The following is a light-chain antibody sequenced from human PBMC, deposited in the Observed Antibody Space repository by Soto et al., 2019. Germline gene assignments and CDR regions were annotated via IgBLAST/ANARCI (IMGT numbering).Light chain of an antibody. V-gene: IGKV1-5*01. Sequence: DIQMTQSPSTLSASVGDRVTITCRASQSISTWLAWYQQKPGKAPKLLIYDASSLGSGVPSSFSGSGSGTEFTLTISSLQPEDFASYYCQQYNSYSTFGQGTKVDIK. CDR1: QSISTW. J-gene: IGKJ1*01. CDR3: QQYNSYST. CDR2: DAS.